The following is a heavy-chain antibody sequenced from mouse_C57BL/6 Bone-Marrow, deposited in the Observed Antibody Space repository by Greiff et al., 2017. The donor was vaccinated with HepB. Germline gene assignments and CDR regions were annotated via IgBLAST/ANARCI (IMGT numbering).Heavy chain of an antibody. CDR2: IHPNSGST. D-gene: IGHD2-5*01. V-gene: IGHV1-64*01. Sequence: QVQLQQSGAELVKPGASVKLSCKASGYTFTSYWMHWVKQRPGQGLEWIGMIHPNSGSTNYNEKFKSKATLTVDKSSSTAYMQLSSLTSEDSAVYYCAYSNYGAMDYWGQGTSVTVSS. CDR3: AYSNYGAMDY. J-gene: IGHJ4*01. CDR1: GYTFTSYW.